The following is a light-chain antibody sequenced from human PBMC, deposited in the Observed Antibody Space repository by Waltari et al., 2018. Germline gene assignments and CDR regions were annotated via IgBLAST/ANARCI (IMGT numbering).Light chain of an antibody. CDR3: QQYNSYSLLT. CDR1: QSISKW. V-gene: IGKV1-5*03. J-gene: IGKJ4*01. CDR2: ESS. Sequence: DIRMTQSPSTLSASAGDRVIISCRASQSISKWFALYQQKPGKAPKLLIYESSTLQSGVPSRFSGTGSGTDFTLTISSLQPDDCATYYCQQYNSYSLLTFGGGTKVEIK.